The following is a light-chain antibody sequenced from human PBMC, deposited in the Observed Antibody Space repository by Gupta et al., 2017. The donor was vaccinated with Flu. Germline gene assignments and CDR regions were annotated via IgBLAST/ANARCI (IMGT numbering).Light chain of an antibody. CDR2: KAP. V-gene: IGKV1-5*03. CDR1: QNINSY. Sequence: DIQMTQSPSTLSASIGDRVTITCRASQNINSYLAWHQHKSGTAPKFLIYKAPTLEIGVPSRFSGSGSGTEYTLTIASLQPEDFATYYCQQYNSYPWTFGQGTKVEIK. CDR3: QQYNSYPWT. J-gene: IGKJ1*01.